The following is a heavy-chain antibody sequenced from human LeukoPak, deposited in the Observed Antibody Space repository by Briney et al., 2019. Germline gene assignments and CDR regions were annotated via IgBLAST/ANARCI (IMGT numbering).Heavy chain of an antibody. J-gene: IGHJ3*01. CDR2: FHYSGSS. CDR3: ARRDVLTGYYAFD. Sequence: SETLSLTRAVSGGSITSYYWTWIRQPPGKGLEWIGFFHYSGSSKYHPSLESRITISMDTSKNQFSLRLNSVTAADTAIYFCARRDVLTGYYAFDWGQGTMVTVSS. CDR1: GGSITSYY. V-gene: IGHV4-59*08. D-gene: IGHD3-9*01.